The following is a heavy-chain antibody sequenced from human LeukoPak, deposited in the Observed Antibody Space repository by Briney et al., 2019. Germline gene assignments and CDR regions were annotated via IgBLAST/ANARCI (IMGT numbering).Heavy chain of an antibody. CDR3: ARRYCSGGSCHGQFDY. CDR1: GFAFSSCE. J-gene: IGHJ4*02. Sequence: GGSLRLSCAASGFAFSSCEMNWVRQAPGKGLEWVSYISSSGSTIYYADSVKGRFTISRDNAKNSLYLQMNSLRAEDTAVYYCARRYCSGGSCHGQFDYWGQGTLVTVSS. V-gene: IGHV3-48*03. CDR2: ISSSGSTI. D-gene: IGHD2-15*01.